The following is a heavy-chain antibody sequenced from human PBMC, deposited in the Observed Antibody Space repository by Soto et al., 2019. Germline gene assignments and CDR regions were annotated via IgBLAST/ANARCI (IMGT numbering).Heavy chain of an antibody. CDR2: IYPGDSDT. CDR1: GYSFTSYW. Sequence: PGESLKISCKGSGYSFTSYWIGWVRQMPGKGLEWMGIIYPGDSDTRYSPSFQGQVTISADKSISTAYLQWSSLKASDTAMYYCARNYYDSSGSVQRYYYYYGMDVWGQGTTVTVSS. J-gene: IGHJ6*02. CDR3: ARNYYDSSGSVQRYYYYYGMDV. V-gene: IGHV5-51*01. D-gene: IGHD3-22*01.